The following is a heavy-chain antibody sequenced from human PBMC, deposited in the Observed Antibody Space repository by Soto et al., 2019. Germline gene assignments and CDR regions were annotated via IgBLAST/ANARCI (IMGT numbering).Heavy chain of an antibody. D-gene: IGHD6-19*01. CDR2: IYYSGST. V-gene: IGHV4-61*01. CDR3: ARSGSGSGWL. J-gene: IGHJ4*02. Sequence: SETLSLTCTVSGGSVSSGHFYWSWIRQPPGKGLEWIGYIYYSGSTKYNPSLRSRVTISVDTSKNQFSLKLTSVTAADTAVYYCARSGSGSGWLGGQGTLVTISS. CDR1: GGSVSSGHFY.